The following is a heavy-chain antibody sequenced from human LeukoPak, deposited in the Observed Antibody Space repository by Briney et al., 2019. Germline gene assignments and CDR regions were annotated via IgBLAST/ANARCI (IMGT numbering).Heavy chain of an antibody. J-gene: IGHJ6*03. V-gene: IGHV1-69*05. CDR2: IIPIFGTA. D-gene: IGHD2-2*01. CDR3: ARATESTRPYYNYYYMDV. CDR1: GGTFSSYA. Sequence: SVKVSCKASGGTFSSYAISWVRQAPGQGLEWVGGIIPIFGTANYAQKFQGRVTITTDESTSTAYMELSSLRSEDTAVYYCARATESTRPYYNYYYMDVWGKGTTVTVSS.